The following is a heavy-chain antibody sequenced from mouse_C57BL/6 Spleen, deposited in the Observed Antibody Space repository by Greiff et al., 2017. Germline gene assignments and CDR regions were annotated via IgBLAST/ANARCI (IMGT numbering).Heavy chain of an antibody. CDR2: INPSTGGT. Sequence: VQLQQSGPELVKPGASVKISCKASGYSFTGYYMHWVKQSSEKSLEWIGEINPSTGGTSYNQKFKGKATLTVAKSSSTAYMQLKSLTSEDSAVYYCASLEPHFDYWGQGTTLTVSS. J-gene: IGHJ2*01. CDR3: ASLEPHFDY. CDR1: GYSFTGYY. V-gene: IGHV1-43*01.